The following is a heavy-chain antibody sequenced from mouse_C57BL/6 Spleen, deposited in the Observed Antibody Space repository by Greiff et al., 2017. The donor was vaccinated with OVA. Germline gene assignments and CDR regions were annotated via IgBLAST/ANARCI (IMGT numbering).Heavy chain of an antibody. CDR2: IHPSGSYT. Sequence: QVQLQQSGAELVKPGASVKVSCKASGYTFTSYSMHWVQQRPGQGLEWIGRIHPSGSYTNYNQKFKGKATLTVDKSSSTAYMQLSSLTSEDSAVYYCARHYYCVYAMDYWGQGTSVTVSS. V-gene: IGHV1-74*01. D-gene: IGHD1-1*01. CDR3: ARHYYCVYAMDY. J-gene: IGHJ4*01. CDR1: GYTFTSYS.